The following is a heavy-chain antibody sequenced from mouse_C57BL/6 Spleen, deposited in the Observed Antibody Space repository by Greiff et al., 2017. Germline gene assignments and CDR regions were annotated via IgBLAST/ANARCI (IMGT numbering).Heavy chain of an antibody. CDR2: IDPSDSET. D-gene: IGHD1-1*01. CDR3: ARENYGSSVFAY. V-gene: IGHV1-52*01. Sequence: QVQLQQPGAELVRPGSSVKLSCKASGYTFTSYWMHWVKQRPIQGLEWIGNIDPSDSETPYNQKFKDKATLTVDKSSSTAYMQLSSLTSEDSAVYYCARENYGSSVFAYWGQGTLVTVSA. J-gene: IGHJ3*01. CDR1: GYTFTSYW.